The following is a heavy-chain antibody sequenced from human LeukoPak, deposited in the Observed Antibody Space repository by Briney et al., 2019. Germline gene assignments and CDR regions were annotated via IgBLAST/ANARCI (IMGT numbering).Heavy chain of an antibody. J-gene: IGHJ6*02. D-gene: IGHD3-3*01. CDR1: GGSISSYY. CDR2: IYYSGGT. Sequence: PSETLSLTCTVSGGSISSYYWSWIRQPPGKGLEWIGYIYYSGGTNYNPSLKSRVTISVDTSKNQFSLKLSSVTAADTAVYYCARDLGYDFWSGYPYGMDVWGQGTTVTVSS. V-gene: IGHV4-59*01. CDR3: ARDLGYDFWSGYPYGMDV.